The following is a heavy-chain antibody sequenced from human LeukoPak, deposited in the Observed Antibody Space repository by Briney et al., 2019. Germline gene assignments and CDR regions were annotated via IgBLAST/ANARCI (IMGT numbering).Heavy chain of an antibody. V-gene: IGHV4-34*01. D-gene: IGHD3-3*01. Sequence: PSETLSLTCAVYGGSFSGYYWSWIRQPPGKGLEWIGEINHSGGTNYNPSLKSRVTISVDTSKNQFSLKLSSVTAADTAVYYCARGSNYDFWSGYPSRPYNWFDPWGQGTLVTVSS. CDR2: INHSGGT. CDR3: ARGSNYDFWSGYPSRPYNWFDP. J-gene: IGHJ5*02. CDR1: GGSFSGYY.